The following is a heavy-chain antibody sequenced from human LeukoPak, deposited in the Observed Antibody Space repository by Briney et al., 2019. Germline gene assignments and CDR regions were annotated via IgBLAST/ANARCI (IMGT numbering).Heavy chain of an antibody. CDR1: GFTFSSYA. CDR2: ISGSGGST. Sequence: PGGSLRLSCAASGFTFSSYAMSWVRQAPGKGLEWVSDISGSGGSTYYADSVKGRFTISRDNSKNALYLQMNSLRAEDTAVYSFAKYRSCIGWYYWGQETLVTVSS. CDR3: AKYRSCIGWYY. V-gene: IGHV3-23*01. J-gene: IGHJ4*02. D-gene: IGHD6-19*01.